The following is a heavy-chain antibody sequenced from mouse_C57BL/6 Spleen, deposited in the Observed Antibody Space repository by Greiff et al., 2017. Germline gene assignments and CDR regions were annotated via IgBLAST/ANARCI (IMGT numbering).Heavy chain of an antibody. D-gene: IGHD4-1*01. CDR2: INPSSGYT. CDR1: GYTFTSYT. Sequence: VQLQESGAELARPGASVKMSCKASGYTFTSYTMHWVKQRPGQGLEWIGYINPSSGYTKYNQKFKDKATLTADKSSSTAYMQLSSLTSEDSAVYYCARPGTGAMDYWGQGTSVTVSS. CDR3: ARPGTGAMDY. J-gene: IGHJ4*01. V-gene: IGHV1-4*01.